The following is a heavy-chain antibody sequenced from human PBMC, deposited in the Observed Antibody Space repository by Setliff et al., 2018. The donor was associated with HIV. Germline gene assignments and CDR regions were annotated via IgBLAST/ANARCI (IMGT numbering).Heavy chain of an antibody. Sequence: SVKVSCKASGGTFSSYVISWVRQVPGQGLEWMGGIIPFFATANYAQNFQGRVTITTDESTSTAYMELSSLRSEDTAVYYCARQTGDWFDPWGQGTLVTVSS. D-gene: IGHD3-10*01. CDR2: IIPFFATA. V-gene: IGHV1-69*05. CDR3: ARQTGDWFDP. CDR1: GGTFSSYV. J-gene: IGHJ5*02.